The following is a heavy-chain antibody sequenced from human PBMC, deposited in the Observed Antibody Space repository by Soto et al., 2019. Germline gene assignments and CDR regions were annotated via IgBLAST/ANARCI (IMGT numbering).Heavy chain of an antibody. D-gene: IGHD1-26*01. V-gene: IGHV3-23*01. CDR3: AKDEGSGSYPDY. J-gene: IGHJ4*02. CDR1: GFTFTSYA. Sequence: GVLRLSCAASGFTFTSYAMSWVRQAPGKGLEWVSLISGSGYSTYYADSVKGRFTISRDNSKNTLYLQMNSLRAEDTAIYYCAKDEGSGSYPDYWGQGTLVTVSS. CDR2: ISGSGYST.